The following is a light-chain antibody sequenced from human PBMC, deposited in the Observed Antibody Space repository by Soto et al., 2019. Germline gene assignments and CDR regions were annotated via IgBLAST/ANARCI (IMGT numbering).Light chain of an antibody. V-gene: IGKV3-20*01. Sequence: EIVLTQSPGTLSLSPGERATLSCRASQSITNNYLAWYQQKPGRAHRLLIYGASSRATGLPDRFSGSGSGTDFTITSSRLEPEDFAMYYCQQYGYLVTFGGGTKVEIK. J-gene: IGKJ4*01. CDR1: QSITNNY. CDR2: GAS. CDR3: QQYGYLVT.